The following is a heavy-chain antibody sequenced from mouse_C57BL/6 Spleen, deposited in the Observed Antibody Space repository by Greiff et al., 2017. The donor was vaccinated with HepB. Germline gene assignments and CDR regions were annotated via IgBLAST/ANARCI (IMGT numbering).Heavy chain of an antibody. D-gene: IGHD2-1*01. Sequence: VQLQQSGAELVKPGASVKISCKASGYAFSSYWMNWVKQRPGKGLEWIGQIYPGDGDTNYNGKFKGEATLTADKSSSTAYMQLSSLTSEDAAVYCCARGDGNYGYFDVWGTGTTVTVSS. J-gene: IGHJ1*03. CDR2: IYPGDGDT. V-gene: IGHV1-80*01. CDR3: ARGDGNYGYFDV. CDR1: GYAFSSYW.